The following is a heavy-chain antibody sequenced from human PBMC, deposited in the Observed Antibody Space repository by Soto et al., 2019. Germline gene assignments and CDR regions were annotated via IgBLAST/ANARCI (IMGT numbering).Heavy chain of an antibody. CDR2: INHSGTT. J-gene: IGHJ4*02. CDR1: GGSFSGSY. D-gene: IGHD1-26*01. V-gene: IGHV4-34*01. CDR3: ARGGPGGATKGDFDY. Sequence: PLETLSLTCAVYGGSFSGSYWNWIRQPPGKGLEWIGEINHSGTTNYNPSLKSRVTISVDTSKNQFSLKLTSVTAADTAVYYCARGGPGGATKGDFDYWGQGTLVTVSS.